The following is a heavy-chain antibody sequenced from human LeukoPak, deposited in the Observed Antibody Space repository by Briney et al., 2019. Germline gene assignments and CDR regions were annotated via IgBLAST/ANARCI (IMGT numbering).Heavy chain of an antibody. CDR3: ARLDDSSGYYHGAFDI. J-gene: IGHJ3*02. Sequence: GGSWRLSGAASELTASSNYLSWFRKAPGKGLNWASVFYSGGSTYYADSVKGRFTISRDNSKNTLFLQMNSLRAEDTAVYYCARLDDSSGYYHGAFDIWGQGTMVTVSS. V-gene: IGHV3-66*01. D-gene: IGHD3-22*01. CDR1: ELTASSNY. CDR2: FYSGGST.